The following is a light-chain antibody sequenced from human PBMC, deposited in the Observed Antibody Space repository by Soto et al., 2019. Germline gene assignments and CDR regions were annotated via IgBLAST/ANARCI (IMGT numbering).Light chain of an antibody. CDR2: GAS. CDR1: QSVSSN. V-gene: IGKV3-15*01. CDR3: QQYGSSGT. Sequence: EVLMTQSPATLSVSPGERATLSCRASQSVSSNLAWYQQKPGQAPRLLIYGASTRATGIPARLSGSGSGTDFTLTISRLEPEDFPVYYCQQYGSSGTFGQGTKVDIK. J-gene: IGKJ1*01.